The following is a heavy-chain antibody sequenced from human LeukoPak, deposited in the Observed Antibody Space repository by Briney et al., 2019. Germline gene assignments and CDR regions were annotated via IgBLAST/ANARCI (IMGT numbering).Heavy chain of an antibody. CDR3: AKDVATTATTVCHGMDV. J-gene: IGHJ6*02. CDR1: GFTLSTYG. D-gene: IGHD4-17*01. CDR2: ISYDGSNK. Sequence: GGSLRLSCAASGFTLSTYGIHWVRQAPGKGLEWVAVISYDGSNKYFADSVKGRFTISRDNSKNTLYLQMNSLRAEDSALYYCAKDVATTATTVCHGMDVWGQGTTVTVSS. V-gene: IGHV3-30*18.